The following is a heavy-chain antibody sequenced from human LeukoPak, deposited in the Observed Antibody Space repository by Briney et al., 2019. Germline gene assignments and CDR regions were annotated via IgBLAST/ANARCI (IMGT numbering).Heavy chain of an antibody. V-gene: IGHV3-9*01. CDR1: GFTFDDYA. CDR3: ARGYSYEPTSEFDY. Sequence: GRSLRLSCAASGFTFDDYAMHWVRQAPGKGLEWVPGISWNSGSIGYADSVKGRFTISRDNAKNSLYLQMNSLRAEDTALYYCARGYSYEPTSEFDYWGQGTLVTVSS. CDR2: ISWNSGSI. D-gene: IGHD5-18*01. J-gene: IGHJ4*02.